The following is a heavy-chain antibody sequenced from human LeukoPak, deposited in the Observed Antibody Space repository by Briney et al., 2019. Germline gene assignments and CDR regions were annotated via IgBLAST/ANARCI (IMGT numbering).Heavy chain of an antibody. CDR3: AKDALYYDSSGYRGAFDI. Sequence: GGSLRLSCAASGFTFDDYAMHWVRQAPGKGLEWVSGISWNSGSIGYADSVKGRFTISRDNAKNSLYLQMNSLRAEDTALYYCAKDALYYDSSGYRGAFDIWGQGTMVTVSS. J-gene: IGHJ3*02. CDR1: GFTFDDYA. V-gene: IGHV3-9*01. D-gene: IGHD3-22*01. CDR2: ISWNSGSI.